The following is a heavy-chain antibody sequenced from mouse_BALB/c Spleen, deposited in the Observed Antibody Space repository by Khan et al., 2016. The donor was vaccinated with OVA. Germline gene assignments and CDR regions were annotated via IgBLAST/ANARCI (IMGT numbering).Heavy chain of an antibody. CDR3: ARSSYRYCFAY. CDR2: MIYTGYT. CDR1: GDSIPSGY. J-gene: IGHJ3*01. D-gene: IGHD2-14*01. V-gene: IGHV3-8*02. Sequence: EVQLVESGPSLVKPSQTLSLTCSVTGDSIPSGYWSWFRKFPGNKLEYMGYMIYTGYTDYNPSIKSRLAITRHPSKNQYYLQLKSVTSEDTSTYYGARSSYRYCFAYWGQGTLVTVSA.